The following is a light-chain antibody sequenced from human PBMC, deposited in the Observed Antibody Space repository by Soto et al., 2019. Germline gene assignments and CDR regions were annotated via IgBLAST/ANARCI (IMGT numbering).Light chain of an antibody. Sequence: DIQMTQSPSSLSASVGDRVTITCRASQSISNYLNWYQQKPGKAPKVLIYAASILQSGVPSRFSGSGSGTDFTLTISSLQPEDFAAYYCQQIFSTPFTFGPGTKVDIK. V-gene: IGKV1-39*01. J-gene: IGKJ3*01. CDR3: QQIFSTPFT. CDR2: AAS. CDR1: QSISNY.